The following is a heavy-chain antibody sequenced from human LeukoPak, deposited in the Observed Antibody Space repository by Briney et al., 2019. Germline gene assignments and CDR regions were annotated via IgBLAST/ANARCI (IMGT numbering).Heavy chain of an antibody. J-gene: IGHJ4*02. CDR1: GGSINRDY. CDR2: IYYSGNT. CDR3: ARQGSTRNYVFDD. V-gene: IGHV4-59*01. D-gene: IGHD3-10*01. Sequence: SETLSLSCTVYGGSINRDYWSWIRQPPGKGLEWIGCIYYSGNTNYNPSLKSRVTISVDTSNNQFSLKLSSVTAADTAVYYCARQGSTRNYVFDDWGQGTLVTVSS.